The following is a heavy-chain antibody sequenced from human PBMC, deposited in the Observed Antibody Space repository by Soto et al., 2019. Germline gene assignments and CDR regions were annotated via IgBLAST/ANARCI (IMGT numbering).Heavy chain of an antibody. CDR1: GFTFSSYA. CDR3: ARGRGDTAMVNIYWFDP. CDR2: ISGSGGST. J-gene: IGHJ5*02. D-gene: IGHD5-18*01. V-gene: IGHV3-23*01. Sequence: PGGSLRLSCAASGFTFSSYAMSWVRQAPGKGLEWVSAISGSGGSTYYADSVKGRFTISRDNSKNTLYLQMNSLRAEDTAVYYCARGRGDTAMVNIYWFDPWRQGALVTVSS.